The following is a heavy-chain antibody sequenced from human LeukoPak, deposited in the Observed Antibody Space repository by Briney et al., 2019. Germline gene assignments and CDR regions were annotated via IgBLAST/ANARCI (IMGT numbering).Heavy chain of an antibody. Sequence: PSQTLSLTCTVSGGSISSGGYYWSWIRQPAGKGLEWIGRIYTSGNTNYNPSLKSRATISVDTSKNQFSLELSSVTAADTAVYYCARDWDYSNHSPLVVHRFDPWGQGTLVTVSA. CDR3: ARDWDYSNHSPLVVHRFDP. J-gene: IGHJ5*02. V-gene: IGHV4-61*02. CDR1: GGSISSGGYY. D-gene: IGHD4-11*01. CDR2: IYTSGNT.